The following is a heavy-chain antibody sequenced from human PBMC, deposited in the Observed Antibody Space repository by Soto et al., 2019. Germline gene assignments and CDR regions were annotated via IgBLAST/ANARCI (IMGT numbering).Heavy chain of an antibody. CDR3: ARSLAGGFELNGYSSGWYNWFDP. Sequence: GSGPTLVNPTQTVTLTCTFSGFSLSTSGVCLSWIRQPPGKALKWLALIDWDDDKYYGTTLKTRLTISKDTSKNQVVLTMTNMDPVDTATYYSARSLAGGFELNGYSSGWYNWFDPWGQGTLVTSPQ. V-gene: IGHV2-70*01. CDR1: GFSLSTSGVC. D-gene: IGHD6-19*01. J-gene: IGHJ5*02. CDR2: IDWDDDK.